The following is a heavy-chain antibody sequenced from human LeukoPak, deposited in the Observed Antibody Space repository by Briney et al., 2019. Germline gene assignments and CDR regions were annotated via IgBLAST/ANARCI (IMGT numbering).Heavy chain of an antibody. CDR1: GFTFSSYE. J-gene: IGHJ4*02. V-gene: IGHV3-7*01. D-gene: IGHD6-19*01. CDR3: ARDQGGWYVY. CDR2: IKQDGSEK. Sequence: GGSLRLSCAASGFTFSSYEMNWVRQAPGKGLEWVANIKQDGSEKYYVDSVKGRFTISRDNAKNSLYLQMNSLRAEDTAVYYCARDQGGWYVYWGQGTLVTVSS.